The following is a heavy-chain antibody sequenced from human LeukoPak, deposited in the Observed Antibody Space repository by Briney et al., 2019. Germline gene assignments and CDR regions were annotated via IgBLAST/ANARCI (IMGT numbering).Heavy chain of an antibody. D-gene: IGHD3-16*02. Sequence: ASVKVSCKASGYTFTGYYMHWVRQAPGQGLEWMGWINPNSGGTNYAPKFQVRVTMTTDTSTSTAYMELRSLRSDDTAVYYCARIYVWGSYRHFDYWGQGTLVTVSS. J-gene: IGHJ4*02. CDR3: ARIYVWGSYRHFDY. CDR2: INPNSGGT. V-gene: IGHV1-2*02. CDR1: GYTFTGYY.